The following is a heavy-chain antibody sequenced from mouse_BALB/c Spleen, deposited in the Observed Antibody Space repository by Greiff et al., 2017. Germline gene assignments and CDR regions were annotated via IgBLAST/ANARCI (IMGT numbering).Heavy chain of an antibody. D-gene: IGHD2-4*01. CDR3: ARSAMITTGDY. V-gene: IGHV1-14*01. CDR2: INPYNDGT. Sequence: EVQLQQSGPELVKPGASVKMSCKASGYTFTSYVMHWVKQKPGQGLEWIGYINPYNDGTKYNEKFKGKATLTSDKSSSTAYMELSSLTSEDSAVYYCARSAMITTGDYWGQGTTLTVSS. CDR1: GYTFTSYV. J-gene: IGHJ2*01.